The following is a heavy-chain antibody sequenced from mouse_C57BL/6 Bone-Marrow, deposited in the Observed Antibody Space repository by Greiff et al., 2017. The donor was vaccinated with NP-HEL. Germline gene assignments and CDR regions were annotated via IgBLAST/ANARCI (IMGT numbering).Heavy chain of an antibody. J-gene: IGHJ4*01. D-gene: IGHD1-1*01. Sequence: EVQVVESGPSLVRPSQTLSLTCTVTGFSINSDCYWIWIRQFPGNKLEYIGYTFYSGITYYNPSLESRTYITRDTSKNQFSLKLSSVTTEDTATYYCARGSYYGSSSLYAMDYWGQGTSVTVSS. CDR1: GFSINSDCY. CDR3: ARGSYYGSSSLYAMDY. CDR2: TFYSGIT. V-gene: IGHV3-3*01.